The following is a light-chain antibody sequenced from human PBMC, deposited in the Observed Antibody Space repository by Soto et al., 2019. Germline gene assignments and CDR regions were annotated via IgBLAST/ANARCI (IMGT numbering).Light chain of an antibody. CDR1: SSNIGNNL. CDR3: GTWDGSLSAGV. CDR2: ENN. J-gene: IGLJ3*02. Sequence: QSVLTQPPSVSAAPGQTVTISCSGSSSNIGNNLVSWFQQLPGTAPKLVIYENNKRPSGIPDRFSGSKSGTSATLGITGLPTGDEADYYCGTWDGSLSAGVFGGGTKLTVL. V-gene: IGLV1-51*02.